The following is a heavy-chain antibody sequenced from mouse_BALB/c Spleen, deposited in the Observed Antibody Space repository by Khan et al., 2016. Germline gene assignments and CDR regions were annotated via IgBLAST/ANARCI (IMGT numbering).Heavy chain of an antibody. CDR1: GYSITSDYA. V-gene: IGHV3-2*02. CDR3: ARSPTATRYFDG. CDR2: ISYSGST. D-gene: IGHD1-2*01. Sequence: EVQLQESGPGLVKPSQSLSLTCTVTGYSITSDYAWNWIRQFPGNKLEWMGYISYSGSTSYNPSLKSRISITRDTSKNQFFLQLNSVTTEDTATYYCARSPTATRYFDGWGAGTTVTVSS. J-gene: IGHJ1*01.